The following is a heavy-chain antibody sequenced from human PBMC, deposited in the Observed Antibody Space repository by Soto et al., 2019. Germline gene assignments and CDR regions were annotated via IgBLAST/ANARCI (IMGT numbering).Heavy chain of an antibody. CDR1: GGTFSSYA. Sequence: QAQLVQSGAEVKKPGSSVKVSCKASGGTFSSYAISWVRQAPGQGLEWMGGIIPIFGTANYAQKFQGRVTITADESTSTAYMELSSLRSEDTAVYYCATIVATITAHYYGMDVWGQGTTVTVSS. V-gene: IGHV1-69*12. CDR3: ATIVATITAHYYGMDV. J-gene: IGHJ6*02. D-gene: IGHD5-12*01. CDR2: IIPIFGTA.